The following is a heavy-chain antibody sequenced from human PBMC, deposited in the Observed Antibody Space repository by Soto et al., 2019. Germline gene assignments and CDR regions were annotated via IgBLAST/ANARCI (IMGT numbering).Heavy chain of an antibody. CDR1: GFTFSSYE. V-gene: IGHV3-48*03. CDR3: ARDGTYSSSADY. Sequence: GGSLRLSCAASGFTFSSYEVNWVRQAPGKGLEWVSYISSSGSTIYYADSVKGRFTISRDNAKNSLYLQMNSLRAEDTAVYYCARDGTYSSSADYWGQGTLVTVSS. D-gene: IGHD6-13*01. J-gene: IGHJ4*02. CDR2: ISSSGSTI.